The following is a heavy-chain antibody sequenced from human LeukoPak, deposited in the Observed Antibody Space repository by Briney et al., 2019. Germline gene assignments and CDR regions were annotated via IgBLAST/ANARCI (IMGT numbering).Heavy chain of an antibody. J-gene: IGHJ4*02. CDR2: IIPIFGTA. D-gene: IGHD6-19*01. Sequence: GASVKVSCKASGGTFSSYAISWVRQAPGQGLEWMGGIIPIFGTANYAQKFQGRVTITADESTSTAYMELSSLRSEDTAVYYCARDGRYSSGDFDYWGQGTLVTVSS. CDR1: GGTFSSYA. CDR3: ARDGRYSSGDFDY. V-gene: IGHV1-69*13.